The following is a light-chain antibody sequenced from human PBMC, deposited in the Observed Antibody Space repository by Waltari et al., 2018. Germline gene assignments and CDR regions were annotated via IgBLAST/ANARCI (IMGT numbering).Light chain of an antibody. CDR2: TSN. CDR3: AAWDDSLDGVI. Sequence: QSVLTQPPSTSGTPGQRVTISCSGSSSNIGSNTVNWYQQLPGTAPKLLIYTSNERPSGVPYRFAGSKSGTSASLAISGLQSEDEADYYCAAWDDSLDGVIFGGGTKLTVL. V-gene: IGLV1-44*01. J-gene: IGLJ2*01. CDR1: SSNIGSNT.